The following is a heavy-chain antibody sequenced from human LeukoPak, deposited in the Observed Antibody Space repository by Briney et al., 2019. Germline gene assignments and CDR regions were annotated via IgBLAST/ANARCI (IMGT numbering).Heavy chain of an antibody. D-gene: IGHD3-10*01. CDR1: GFTFSSYG. CDR3: AKGVTYYYGSGSDY. CDR2: ISYDGSNK. V-gene: IGHV3-30*18. Sequence: GGSLRLSCAASGFTFSSYGMHWVRQAPGKGLEWVAVISYDGSNKYYADSVKGRFTISRDNSKNTLYLQMNSLRAEDTAEYYCAKGVTYYYGSGSDYWGQGTLVTVSS. J-gene: IGHJ4*02.